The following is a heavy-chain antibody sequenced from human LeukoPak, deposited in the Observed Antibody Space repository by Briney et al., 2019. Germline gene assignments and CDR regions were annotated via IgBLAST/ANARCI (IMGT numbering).Heavy chain of an antibody. CDR3: ARLLAGAVAFGSEYFHH. CDR1: GGSISSNNCY. V-gene: IGHV4-39*01. Sequence: PSETLSLTCTVSGGSISSNNCYWGWIRQPPGKGLEWIGNIFYSGNTYSNPSLKSRVTISVDTSNNQFSLRLSSVTAADTALYYCARLLAGAVAFGSEYFHHWGQGTLVTVSS. J-gene: IGHJ1*01. D-gene: IGHD3-3*01. CDR2: IFYSGNT.